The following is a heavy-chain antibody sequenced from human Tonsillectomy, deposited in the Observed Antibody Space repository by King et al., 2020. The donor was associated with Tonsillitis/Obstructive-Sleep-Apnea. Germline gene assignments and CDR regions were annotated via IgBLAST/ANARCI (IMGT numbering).Heavy chain of an antibody. CDR2: IIQEGDNT. D-gene: IGHD2-15*01. Sequence: VHLVESGGGVVQPGRSLRLTCAASGFTFSHYAMHWVRQAPGKGLEWVAVIIQEGDNTFHADSVKGRFTISRDNSKNALHLQMDSLRTEDTAIYYCARGICSGGSCYSPELDYWGQGTLVTVSS. CDR1: GFTFSHYA. CDR3: ARGICSGGSCYSPELDY. V-gene: IGHV3-30*01. J-gene: IGHJ4*02.